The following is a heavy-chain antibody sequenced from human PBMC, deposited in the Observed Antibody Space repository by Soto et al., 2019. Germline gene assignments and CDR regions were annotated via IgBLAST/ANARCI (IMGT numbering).Heavy chain of an antibody. D-gene: IGHD3-22*01. CDR3: AGDKTTMIVVVTDDAFDI. J-gene: IGHJ3*02. V-gene: IGHV1-69*13. CDR2: IIPIFGTA. Sequence: GASVKVSCKASGGTFSSYAISWVRQAPGQGLEWMGGIIPIFGTANYAQKFQGRVTITADESTSTAYMELSSLRSEDTAVYYCAGDKTTMIVVVTDDAFDIWGQGTMVTVSS. CDR1: GGTFSSYA.